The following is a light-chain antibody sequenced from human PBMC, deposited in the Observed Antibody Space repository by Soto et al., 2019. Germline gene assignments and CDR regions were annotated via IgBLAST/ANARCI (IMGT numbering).Light chain of an antibody. CDR3: LQDSDYPRT. Sequence: ATQMTQSPSSLSASVGDRVTIACRASQGIRTELAWYQQKRGEAPKLLIYAASALQSGVPSRFSGSGSGTDFTPTISNLQPEDFATYYCLQDSDYPRTFGHGTKVEMK. CDR2: AAS. V-gene: IGKV1-6*01. CDR1: QGIRTE. J-gene: IGKJ1*01.